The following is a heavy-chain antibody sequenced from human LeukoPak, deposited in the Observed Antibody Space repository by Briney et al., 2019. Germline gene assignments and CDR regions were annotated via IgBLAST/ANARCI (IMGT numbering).Heavy chain of an antibody. CDR3: ARDNRGYYYDSSGRDAFDI. CDR1: GYTFTSYG. CDR2: ISAYNGNT. J-gene: IGHJ3*02. Sequence: APVKVSCKASGYTFTSYGISWVRQAPGQGLEWMGWISAYNGNTNYAQKLQGRVTMTTDTSTSTAYMELRSLRSDDTAVYYCARDNRGYYYDSSGRDAFDIWGQGTMVTVSS. V-gene: IGHV1-18*01. D-gene: IGHD3-22*01.